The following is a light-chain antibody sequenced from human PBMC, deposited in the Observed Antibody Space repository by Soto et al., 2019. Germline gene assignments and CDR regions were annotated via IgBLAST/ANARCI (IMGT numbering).Light chain of an antibody. CDR1: QSVLYNSNNKNC. CDR3: QQYYSPPPT. V-gene: IGKV4-1*01. CDR2: WAS. J-gene: IGKJ4*01. Sequence: DIVMTQSPDSLAVSLGERATINCKSSQSVLYNSNNKNCLAWYQHKPGQPPKLLISWASTRESGVPDRFSGSGSGTAFTLTISTLQAEDVAVYYCQQYYSPPPTFGGGTKVEIK.